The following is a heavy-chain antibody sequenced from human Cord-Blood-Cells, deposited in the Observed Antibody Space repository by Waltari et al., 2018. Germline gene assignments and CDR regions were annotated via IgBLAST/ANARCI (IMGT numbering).Heavy chain of an antibody. CDR3: ARKGRSAGDNWNYAFDI. Sequence: EVQLVETGGGLIQPGGSLRLYCAASGFTVSSNYMSWVRQAQGKGLEWVSVIYSGGSTYYADSVKGRFTISRDNSKNTLYLQMNSLRAEDTAVYYCARKGRSAGDNWNYAFDIWGQGTMVTVSS. CDR1: GFTVSSNY. D-gene: IGHD1-7*01. J-gene: IGHJ3*02. CDR2: IYSGGST. V-gene: IGHV3-53*02.